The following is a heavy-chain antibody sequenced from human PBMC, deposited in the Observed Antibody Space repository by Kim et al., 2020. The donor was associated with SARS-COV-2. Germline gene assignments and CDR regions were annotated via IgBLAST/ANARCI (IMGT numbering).Heavy chain of an antibody. CDR3: AKDQGIFDY. D-gene: IGHD6-13*01. Sequence: GSTYYADSVKGRFTISRDKSKNTLYLQMNSLRAEDTAVYYCAKDQGIFDYWGQGTLVTVSS. V-gene: IGHV3-23*01. J-gene: IGHJ4*02. CDR2: GST.